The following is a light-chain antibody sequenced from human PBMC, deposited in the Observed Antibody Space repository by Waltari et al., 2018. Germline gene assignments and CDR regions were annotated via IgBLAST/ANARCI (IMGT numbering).Light chain of an antibody. CDR1: SGHSSYS. V-gene: IGLV4-69*01. J-gene: IGLJ3*02. Sequence: QLMLTQSPSASASLGASVKLTCTLSSGHSSYSIAWHQQHPEKGPRYLMKVNSDGSHLKGDGIPDRFSGSSSGTGRYLSISSLQSEDEADYYCQTGGFGIWVFGGGTKLTVL. CDR3: QTGGFGIWV. CDR2: VNSDGSH.